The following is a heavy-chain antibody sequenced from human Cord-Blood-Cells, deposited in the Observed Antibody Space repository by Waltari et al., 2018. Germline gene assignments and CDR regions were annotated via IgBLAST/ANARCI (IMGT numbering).Heavy chain of an antibody. J-gene: IGHJ1*01. CDR1: GGPISSSSYY. CDR3: ARHLWDWNYVH. D-gene: IGHD1-7*01. CDR2: IYYSGST. V-gene: IGHV4-39*01. Sequence: QLQLQESGHGLVKPSETLSLTCTVSGGPISSSSYYWGWIRQSPGKGVEWIGSIYYSGSTYYNPSLKGRVTISVDTSKNQFSLKLSSVTAADTAGYYCARHLWDWNYVHW.